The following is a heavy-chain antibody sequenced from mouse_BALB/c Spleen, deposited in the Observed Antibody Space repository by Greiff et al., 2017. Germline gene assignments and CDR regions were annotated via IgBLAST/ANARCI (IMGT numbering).Heavy chain of an antibody. CDR3: ARDGTGLDD. V-gene: IGHV5-17*02. CDR2: ISSGSSTI. CDR1: GFTFSSFG. D-gene: IGHD4-1*01. J-gene: IGHJ2*01. Sequence: EVQLVESGGGLVQPGGSRKLSCAASGFTFSSFGMHWVRQAPEKGLEWVAYISSGSSTIYYADTVKGRFTISRDNPKNTLFLQMTSLRSEDTAMYYCARDGTGLDDWGQGTTLTVSS.